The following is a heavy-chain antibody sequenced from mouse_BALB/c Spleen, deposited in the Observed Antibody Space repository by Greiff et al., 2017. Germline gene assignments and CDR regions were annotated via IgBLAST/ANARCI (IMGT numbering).Heavy chain of an antibody. CDR2: ISSGSSTI. J-gene: IGHJ1*01. CDR1: GFTFSSFG. CDR3: ARDYDGYYWYFDV. D-gene: IGHD2-3*01. Sequence: EVMLVESGGGLVQPGGSRKLSCAASGFTFSSFGMHWVRQAPEKGLEWVAYISSGSSTIYYADTVKGRFTISRDNPKNTLFLQMTSLRSEDTAMYYCARDYDGYYWYFDVWGAGTTVTVSS. V-gene: IGHV5-17*02.